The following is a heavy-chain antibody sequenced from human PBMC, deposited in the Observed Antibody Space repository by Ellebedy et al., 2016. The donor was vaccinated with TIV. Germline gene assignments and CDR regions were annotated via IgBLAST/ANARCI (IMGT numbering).Heavy chain of an antibody. D-gene: IGHD1-26*01. V-gene: IGHV3-23*01. Sequence: GGSLRLXXAASGFPLRSYAMAWVRQAPGKGLEWVSTVSDSGGSTYYADSVKGRFTISRDNSKNTLYLQMDSLRVDDTAVYYCTNWEYWGQGTLVTVSS. CDR3: TNWEY. J-gene: IGHJ4*02. CDR1: GFPLRSYA. CDR2: VSDSGGST.